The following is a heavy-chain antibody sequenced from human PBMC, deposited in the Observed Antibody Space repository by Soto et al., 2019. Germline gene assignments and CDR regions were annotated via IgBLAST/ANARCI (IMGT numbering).Heavy chain of an antibody. Sequence: QVQLQESGPGLVKPSGTLSLTCAVSGGSISSSNWWSWVRQPPGKGLEWIGEIYHSGSTNYNPSLKSRVTKTVDKSQDPVSLKLSSVTAADTAGVYRAGEPGYSYGEDCFGFWGQGTIVPVSS. J-gene: IGHJ3*01. CDR1: GGSISSSNW. CDR2: IYHSGST. D-gene: IGHD5-18*01. V-gene: IGHV4-4*02. CDR3: AGEPGYSYGEDCFGF.